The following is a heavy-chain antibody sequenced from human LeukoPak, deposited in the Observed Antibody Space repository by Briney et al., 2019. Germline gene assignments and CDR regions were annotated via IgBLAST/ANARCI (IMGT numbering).Heavy chain of an antibody. V-gene: IGHV3-23*01. J-gene: IGHJ4*02. D-gene: IGHD3-22*01. CDR1: GLTFSSYG. CDR2: ISTTGGTT. CDR3: AKSATTMIVVVITVGVGTFDY. Sequence: GGSLRLSCAASGLTFSSYGMSWVRQAPGRGLEWVSAISTTGGTTYYADSVRGRFTISRDNSKNTLYLQMNSLRAEDTAVYYCAKSATTMIVVVITVGVGTFDYWGQGTLVTVSS.